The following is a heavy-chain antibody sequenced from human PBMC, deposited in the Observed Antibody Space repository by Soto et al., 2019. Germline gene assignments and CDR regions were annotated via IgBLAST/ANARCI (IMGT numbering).Heavy chain of an antibody. V-gene: IGHV4-59*08. Sequence: SETLSLTCTVSGGSISGYYWSWFRQPPGKGLEWIGYIYYSGSTTYTPSLKSRVTIAVDTSKNQFSLKLSSVTAADTAVYYCACIFSGGYGYGFYYYGMDVWGQGTTATVSS. J-gene: IGHJ6*02. CDR3: ACIFSGGYGYGFYYYGMDV. CDR1: GGSISGYY. CDR2: IYYSGST. D-gene: IGHD5-18*01.